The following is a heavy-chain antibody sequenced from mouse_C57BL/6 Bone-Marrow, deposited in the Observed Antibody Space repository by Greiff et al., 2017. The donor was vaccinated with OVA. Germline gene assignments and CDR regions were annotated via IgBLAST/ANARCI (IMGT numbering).Heavy chain of an antibody. D-gene: IGHD2-5*01. V-gene: IGHV3-6*01. CDR1: GYSITSGYY. Sequence: VQLVESGPGLVKPSQSLSLTCSVTGYSITSGYYWNWIRQFPGNKLEWMGYISYDGSNNYNPSLKNRISITRDTSNNQFFLKLNSVTTEDTATYYCAREGYYSNSFAYWGQGTLVTVSA. CDR2: ISYDGSN. J-gene: IGHJ3*01. CDR3: AREGYYSNSFAY.